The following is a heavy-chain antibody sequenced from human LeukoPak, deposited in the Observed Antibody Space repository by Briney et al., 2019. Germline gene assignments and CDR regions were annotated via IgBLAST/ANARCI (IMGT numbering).Heavy chain of an antibody. Sequence: GGSLRLSCAASGFPFSSYAMSWVRQARGKGLEWVSAISGCGCSTYYADSVKGRFTISRDNSKNTLYLKMNSLRAEDTAVYYCAKGGHGRREHSGYSRSASTDWGQGTLVTVSS. CDR3: AKGGHGRREHSGYSRSASTD. J-gene: IGHJ4*02. D-gene: IGHD3-22*01. V-gene: IGHV3-23*01. CDR2: ISGCGCST. CDR1: GFPFSSYA.